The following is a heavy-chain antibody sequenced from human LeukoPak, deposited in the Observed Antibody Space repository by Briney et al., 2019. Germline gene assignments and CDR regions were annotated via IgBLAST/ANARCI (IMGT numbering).Heavy chain of an antibody. D-gene: IGHD3-3*01. CDR1: GFTVSSSY. V-gene: IGHV3-66*02. J-gene: IGHJ6*03. CDR3: ARAVGPKTYYDFWSGYSTGPYYYMDV. Sequence: PGGSLRLSCAASGFTVSSSYMSWVRQAPGKGLEWVSVIYSGGSTYYAVSVKGRFTISRDNSKNTLYLQMNSLRAEDTAVYYCARAVGPKTYYDFWSGYSTGPYYYMDVWGKGTTVTVSS. CDR2: IYSGGST.